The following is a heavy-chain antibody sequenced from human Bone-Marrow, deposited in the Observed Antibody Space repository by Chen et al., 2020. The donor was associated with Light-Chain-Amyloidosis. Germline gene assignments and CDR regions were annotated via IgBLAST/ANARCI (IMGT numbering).Heavy chain of an antibody. CDR3: ARGGSYDILTGYYNGIRRELGDFDY. Sequence: QVQLQQWGAGLLKPSETLSLTCAVYGGSFSGYYWSWLRQPPGKGLEWIGEINHSGSTNYNPSLKSRVTISVDTSKNQFSLKLSSVTAADTAVYYCARGGSYDILTGYYNGIRRELGDFDYWGQGTLVTVSS. CDR2: INHSGST. J-gene: IGHJ4*02. D-gene: IGHD3-9*01. CDR1: GGSFSGYY. V-gene: IGHV4-34*01.